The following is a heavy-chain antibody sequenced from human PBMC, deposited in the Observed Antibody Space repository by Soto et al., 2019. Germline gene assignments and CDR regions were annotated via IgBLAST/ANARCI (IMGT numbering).Heavy chain of an antibody. D-gene: IGHD4-17*01. CDR2: INHSGST. CDR1: GGSFSGYY. CDR3: ARSYGGNSGTFDF. J-gene: IGHJ4*02. Sequence: QVQLQQWGAGLLKPSETLSLTCAVYGGSFSGYYWSWIRQPPGKGLEYIGEINHSGSTNYNPSLKSRVTIAVDTSKKQFSLKLSSVTAADTAVYYCARSYGGNSGTFDFWGQGTLVTVSS. V-gene: IGHV4-34*01.